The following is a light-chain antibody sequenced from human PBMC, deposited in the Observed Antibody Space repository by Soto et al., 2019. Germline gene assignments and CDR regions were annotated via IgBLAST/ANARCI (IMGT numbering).Light chain of an antibody. CDR2: RND. J-gene: IGLJ2*01. CDR1: SSNIGSNY. Sequence: QSVLTQPPSASGTPGQRVTISCSGSSSNIGSNYVYWYQQLPGTAPKLLIYRNDQRPSGVPDRFSGSKSGTSASLAISGLRSEDEADYYCAAWYDSLRSVVFGGGTQLTVL. CDR3: AAWYDSLRSVV. V-gene: IGLV1-47*01.